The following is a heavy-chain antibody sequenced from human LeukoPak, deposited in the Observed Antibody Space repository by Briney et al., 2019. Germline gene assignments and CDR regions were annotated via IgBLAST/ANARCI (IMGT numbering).Heavy chain of an antibody. D-gene: IGHD6-13*01. J-gene: IGHJ4*02. CDR1: GFTFTSYW. CDR3: TREGILAGVDY. V-gene: IGHV3-7*01. Sequence: GGSLRLSCAASGFTFTSYWMSWVRQTPGKGLEWVANIKQDGSEKNYVDSVKGRFTISRDNAKNSMSLQMNSLRAEDTAVYYCTREGILAGVDYWGQGTLVTVSS. CDR2: IKQDGSEK.